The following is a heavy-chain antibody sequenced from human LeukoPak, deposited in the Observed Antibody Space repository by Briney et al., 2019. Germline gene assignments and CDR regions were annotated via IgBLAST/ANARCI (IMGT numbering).Heavy chain of an antibody. CDR3: ARLDYGGNFGTSSPHAFDI. CDR1: GGTFSSYA. V-gene: IGHV1-69*05. CDR2: IIPIFDTA. D-gene: IGHD4-23*01. Sequence: GASVMVSCKASGGTFSSYAISWVRQAPGQGLEWMGGIIPIFDTANYAQKFQGRVTITTDESTSTAYMELSSLRSEDTAVYYCARLDYGGNFGTSSPHAFDIWGQGTMVTVSS. J-gene: IGHJ3*02.